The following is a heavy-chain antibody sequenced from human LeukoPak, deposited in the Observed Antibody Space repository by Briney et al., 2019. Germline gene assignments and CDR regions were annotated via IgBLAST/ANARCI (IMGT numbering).Heavy chain of an antibody. CDR2: TYYSGST. D-gene: IGHD6-19*01. Sequence: SETLSLTCTVSGGSISSYYWSWIRQPPGKGLEWIGYTYYSGSTNYNPSLKSRVTISVDTSKNQFSLKLSSVTAADTAVYYCARQGAVAGRFDYWGQGTLVTVSS. CDR3: ARQGAVAGRFDY. CDR1: GGSISSYY. J-gene: IGHJ4*02. V-gene: IGHV4-59*08.